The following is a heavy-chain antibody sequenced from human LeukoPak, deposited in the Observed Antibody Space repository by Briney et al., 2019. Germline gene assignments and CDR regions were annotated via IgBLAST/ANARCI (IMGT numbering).Heavy chain of an antibody. CDR2: ISWNSGGI. V-gene: IGHV3-9*01. CDR1: GFTFDDYA. J-gene: IGHJ6*02. CDR3: AKDIGSGSLYGMDV. D-gene: IGHD5-12*01. Sequence: GGSLRLSCAASGFTFDDYAMHWVRQAPGKGLEWVSGISWNSGGIGYADSVKGRFTISRDNAKNSLYLQMNSLRAEDTALYYCAKDIGSGSLYGMDVWGQGTTVTVSS.